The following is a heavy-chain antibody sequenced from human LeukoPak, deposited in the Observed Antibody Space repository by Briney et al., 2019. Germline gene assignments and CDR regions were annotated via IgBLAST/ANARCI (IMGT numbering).Heavy chain of an antibody. CDR3: ARHAGLRSPSRI. CDR2: IYYSGST. D-gene: IGHD3-16*01. CDR1: GDSISNSSYY. Sequence: PSGTLSLTCTVSGDSISNSSYYWGWIRQPPGKGLEWVGSIYYSGSTYYNPSITSPVTISVDTSKNQFSLKLSSVTAADTAVYYCARHAGLRSPSRIWGQGTMVTVSS. J-gene: IGHJ3*02. V-gene: IGHV4-39*01.